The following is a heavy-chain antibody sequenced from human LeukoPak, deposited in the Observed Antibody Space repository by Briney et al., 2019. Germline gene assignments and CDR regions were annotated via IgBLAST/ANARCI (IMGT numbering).Heavy chain of an antibody. CDR3: AKESRLGGASGSHHFDY. CDR1: LAPVNFYY. Sequence: SGRLCLTSAVSLAPVNFYYLSWMRDSAEQGVKWSGRIYTGGNTNYNPSLKSRVTLSVDTSRNQFSLMLSSVTAADTAVYYCAKESRLGGASGSHHFDYWGQGVLVTVSS. J-gene: IGHJ4*02. CDR2: IYTGGNT. D-gene: IGHD3-10*01. V-gene: IGHV4-4*07.